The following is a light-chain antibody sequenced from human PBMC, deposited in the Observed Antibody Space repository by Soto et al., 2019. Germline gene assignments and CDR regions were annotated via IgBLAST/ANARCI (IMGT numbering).Light chain of an antibody. CDR1: QTIVNY. Sequence: EIVLTQSPATLSLSPGDRATLSCRASQTIVNYLAWYQQKPGQAPRLLLYDAYTRATGIPARFSGRGSGTDFTLTISSLEPEDFAVYYCQQRDNWPLTFAGGTRVEIK. J-gene: IGKJ4*01. V-gene: IGKV3-11*01. CDR3: QQRDNWPLT. CDR2: DAY.